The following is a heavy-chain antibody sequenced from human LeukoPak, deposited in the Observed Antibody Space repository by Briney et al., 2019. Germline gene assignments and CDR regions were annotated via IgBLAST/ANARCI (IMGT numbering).Heavy chain of an antibody. V-gene: IGHV4-38-2*02. CDR1: GFSISSGYY. CDR2: IYRSGST. CDR3: ARGTMIVVVTYDY. D-gene: IGHD3-22*01. Sequence: SETLSLTCIVSGFSISSGYYWGWMRQPPGKGLEWIGNIYRSGSTYYNPSLKSRVTISVDTSKNQFSLRLTSVTAADTAVYYCARGTMIVVVTYDYWGQGTLVTVSS. J-gene: IGHJ4*02.